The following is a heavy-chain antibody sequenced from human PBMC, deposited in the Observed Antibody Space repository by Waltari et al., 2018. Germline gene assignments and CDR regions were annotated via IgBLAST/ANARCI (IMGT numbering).Heavy chain of an antibody. V-gene: IGHV3-23*04. CDR1: GFTFNNYA. Sequence: EVQLVESGGGLVQPGGSLILPCAASGFTFNNYALNWFRQAAGKGLEWFSRISAIGATTYYVDSLMGGFTSSRDNSMHTLNLRMTSVSAEDTAVYYCAKKGLELSSWLLLIYWRLGTLVTVSS. D-gene: IGHD6-13*01. CDR2: ISAIGATT. J-gene: IGHJ4*02. CDR3: AKKGLELSSWLLLIY.